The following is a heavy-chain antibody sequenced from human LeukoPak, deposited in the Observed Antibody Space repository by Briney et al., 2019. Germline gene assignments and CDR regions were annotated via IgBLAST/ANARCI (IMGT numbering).Heavy chain of an antibody. Sequence: ASVKVSCKASGYTFTSYDINWVRQATGQGLEWMGWMNPNSGNTGYAQKFQGRVTMTRNTSISTAYMELSSLRSEDTAVYYCARDFGYSYGSALYYYGMDVWGQGTTVTVSS. V-gene: IGHV1-8*01. CDR1: GYTFTSYD. CDR3: ARDFGYSYGSALYYYGMDV. D-gene: IGHD5-18*01. J-gene: IGHJ6*02. CDR2: MNPNSGNT.